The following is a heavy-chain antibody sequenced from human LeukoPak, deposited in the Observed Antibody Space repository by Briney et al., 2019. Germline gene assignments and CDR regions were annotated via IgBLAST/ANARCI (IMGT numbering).Heavy chain of an antibody. J-gene: IGHJ6*03. CDR1: GYILSMFW. Sequence: ASVKVSCKTSGYILSMFWMHWVRQAPGQGLEWMGIINPSRSSKSFAPKLQGRVSMTGDMTTNTVYMEMSGVTSEDTGIYFCARDVSARGAGVVAPGLLPLMNYFGFYMDVWGKGTSVTVSS. CDR2: INPSRSSK. V-gene: IGHV1-46*04. CDR3: ARDVSARGAGVVAPGLLPLMNYFGFYMDV. D-gene: IGHD6-13*01.